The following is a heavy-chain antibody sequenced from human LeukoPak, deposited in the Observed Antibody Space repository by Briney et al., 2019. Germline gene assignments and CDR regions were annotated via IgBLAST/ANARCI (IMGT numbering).Heavy chain of an antibody. CDR1: GFTFSSYE. V-gene: IGHV3-48*03. CDR3: ARARSQHGYSYGYNGYYFDY. D-gene: IGHD5-18*01. J-gene: IGHJ4*02. CDR2: ISSSGSTI. Sequence: GGSLRLSCAASGFTFSSYEMNWVRQAPGKGLEWVSYISSSGSTIYYADSVKGRFTISRDNAKNSLYLQMNSLRAEDTAVYYCARARSQHGYSYGYNGYYFDYWGQGTLVTVSS.